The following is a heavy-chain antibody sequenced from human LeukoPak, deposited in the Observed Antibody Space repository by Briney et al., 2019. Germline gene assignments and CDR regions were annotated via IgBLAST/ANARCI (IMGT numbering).Heavy chain of an antibody. CDR2: INPNSGGT. Sequence: ASVKVSCKASGYTFTGYYMHWVRQAPGQGLEWMGWINPNSGGTNYAQKFQGRVTMTRDTSISTAYMELSRLRSDDTAVYYCARDRATVTDGVWFDPWGRGTLVTVSS. CDR3: ARDRATVTDGVWFDP. CDR1: GYTFTGYY. J-gene: IGHJ5*02. D-gene: IGHD4-17*01. V-gene: IGHV1-2*02.